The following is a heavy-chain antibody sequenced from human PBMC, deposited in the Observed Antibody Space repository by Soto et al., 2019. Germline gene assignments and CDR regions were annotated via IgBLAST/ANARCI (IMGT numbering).Heavy chain of an antibody. CDR1: GFTFSSYG. J-gene: IGHJ4*02. CDR2: ISYDGSNK. Sequence: QVQLVESGGGVVQPGRSLRLSCAASGFTFSSYGMHWVRQAPGKGLEWVAVISYDGSNKYYADSVKGRFTISRDNSKNTLYLKMNSLRAEDTAVYYCAKWAVTFDYWGQGTLVTVSS. D-gene: IGHD4-17*01. V-gene: IGHV3-30*18. CDR3: AKWAVTFDY.